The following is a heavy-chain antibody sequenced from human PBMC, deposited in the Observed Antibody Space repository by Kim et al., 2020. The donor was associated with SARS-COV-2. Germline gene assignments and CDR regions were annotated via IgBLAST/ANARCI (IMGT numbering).Heavy chain of an antibody. CDR1: GYRFTSYW. V-gene: IGHV5-51*01. Sequence: GESLKISCKGSGYRFTSYWIGWVRQMPGKGLEWMGIIYPDDSDIRYSPSFQGQVTISANKSISTAYLQWSSLKASDTAMYYCARQTLGVGSKGEFDYWGQGTLVSVPS. J-gene: IGHJ4*02. CDR2: IYPDDSDI. D-gene: IGHD1-26*01. CDR3: ARQTLGVGSKGEFDY.